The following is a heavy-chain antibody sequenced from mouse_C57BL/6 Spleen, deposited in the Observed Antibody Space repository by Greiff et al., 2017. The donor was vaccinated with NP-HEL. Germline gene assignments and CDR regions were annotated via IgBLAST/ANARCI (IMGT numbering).Heavy chain of an antibody. D-gene: IGHD1-1*01. CDR1: GYTFTSYW. CDR2: IDPSDSYT. Sequence: QVQLQQPGAELVMPGASVKLSCKASGYTFTSYWMHWVKQRPGQGLEWIGEIDPSDSYTNYNQKFKGKSTLTVDKSSSKAYMQLSSLTSEDSAVYYWARGGTSTGYYAIDYWGQGTSVTVSS. CDR3: ARGGTSTGYYAIDY. J-gene: IGHJ4*01. V-gene: IGHV1-69*01.